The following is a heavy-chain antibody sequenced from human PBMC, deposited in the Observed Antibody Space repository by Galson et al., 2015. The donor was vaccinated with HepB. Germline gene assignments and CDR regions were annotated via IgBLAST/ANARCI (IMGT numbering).Heavy chain of an antibody. CDR2: ISGSGGST. Sequence: SLRLSCAASGFTFSSYAMSWVRQAPGKGLEWVSSISGSGGSTYYADSVKGRFTISRDNSKNTLYLQMNSLRAEDTAVYYCAKMPRGVVISRLTYFDYWGQGTLVTVSS. CDR1: GFTFSSYA. CDR3: AKMPRGVVISRLTYFDY. J-gene: IGHJ4*02. D-gene: IGHD3-3*01. V-gene: IGHV3-23*01.